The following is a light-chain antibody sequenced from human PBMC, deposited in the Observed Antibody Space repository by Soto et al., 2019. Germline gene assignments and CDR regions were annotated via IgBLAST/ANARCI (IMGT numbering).Light chain of an antibody. Sequence: QSALTQPASVSGSPGQSITISCTGTSSDVGVYEYVSWYQQHPGKAPKLMIYDVSSRPSGISNRFSGSKSGNTASLTISGLQTEDEADYYCSSYTTTTTLLFGGGTKLTGL. CDR1: SSDVGVYEY. CDR3: SSYTTTTTLL. CDR2: DVS. V-gene: IGLV2-14*01. J-gene: IGLJ2*01.